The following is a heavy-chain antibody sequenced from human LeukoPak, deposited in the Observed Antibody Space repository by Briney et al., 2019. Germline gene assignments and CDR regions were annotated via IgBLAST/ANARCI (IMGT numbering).Heavy chain of an antibody. CDR1: GHTLTSYF. CDR2: INPSGGST. V-gene: IGHV1-46*01. CDR3: ARDQDWYYAFDF. D-gene: IGHD1-7*01. J-gene: IGHJ3*01. Sequence: ASVKVSCKASGHTLTSYFIHWVRQAPGQGLEWMGIINPSGGSTSYAQKFQGRVTMTRDTSTSTVYMELSSLRSEDTAVYYCARDQDWYYAFDFWGQGTMVTVSS.